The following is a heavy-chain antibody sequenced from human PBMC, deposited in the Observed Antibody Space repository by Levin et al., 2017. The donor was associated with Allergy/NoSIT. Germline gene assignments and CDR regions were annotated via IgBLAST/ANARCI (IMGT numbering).Heavy chain of an antibody. D-gene: IGHD2-21*01. CDR1: GFTFSDYY. V-gene: IGHV1-2*02. Sequence: GESLKISCKTSGFTFSDYYIHWLRQAPGQGLEWMGWISPNSDAPTYPQNFQGRVTMTRDTSSSTAYMELSSLRYDDTAVYYCARDRMWNFDYGGQGTLVTVSS. CDR3: ARDRMWNFDY. J-gene: IGHJ4*02. CDR2: ISPNSDAP.